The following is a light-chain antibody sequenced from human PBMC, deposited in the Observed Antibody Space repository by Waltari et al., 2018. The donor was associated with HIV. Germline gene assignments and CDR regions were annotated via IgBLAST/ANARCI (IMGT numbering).Light chain of an antibody. V-gene: IGKV2-28*01. Sequence: DIVMTQSPLSLPVTPGEPASISCRSSQRLLHSNGYTDLDWYLQRPGQSPQLLIYLGSNRASGVPDRCSGSGSGTDCTLKFSRREAEDVGVYYCREAVQTPYTFGQGTKVEIK. CDR2: LGS. J-gene: IGKJ2*01. CDR3: REAVQTPYT. CDR1: QRLLHSNGYTD.